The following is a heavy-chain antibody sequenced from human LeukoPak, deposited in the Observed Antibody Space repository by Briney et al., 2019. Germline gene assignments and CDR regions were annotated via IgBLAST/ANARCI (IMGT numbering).Heavy chain of an antibody. CDR3: AKATGKGVPYTSGWIDY. CDR1: GFTFNTYS. V-gene: IGHV3-30-3*01. CDR2: LSFDGDEK. D-gene: IGHD6-19*01. J-gene: IGHJ4*02. Sequence: GGSLRLSCVASGFTFNTYSMHWVRQAPGKGLEWVAVLSFDGDEKHYGDSVKGRFTISRDNSKNTLYLQVNSLRAEDTAVYYCAKATGKGVPYTSGWIDYWGQGTLVTVSS.